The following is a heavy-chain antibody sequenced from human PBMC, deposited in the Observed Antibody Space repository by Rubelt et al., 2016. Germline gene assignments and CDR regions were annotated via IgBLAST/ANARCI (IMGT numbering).Heavy chain of an antibody. CDR1: GFTFSSYT. J-gene: IGHJ1*01. Sequence: EVQLVESGGGLVKPGGSLRLSCEASGFTFSSYTMNWVRQAPGKGLEWVSSITSSSTYSYYADSVKGRFTIARDNAKNSLYLQRNGRRAEDTAVYYGWRGAAAAAALADWGQGTLVTVSS. D-gene: IGHD6-13*01. CDR2: ITSSSTYS. V-gene: IGHV3-21*01. CDR3: WRGAAAAAALAD.